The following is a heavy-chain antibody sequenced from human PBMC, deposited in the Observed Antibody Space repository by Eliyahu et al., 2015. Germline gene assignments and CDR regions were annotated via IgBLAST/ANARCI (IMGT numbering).Heavy chain of an antibody. CDR2: INSDGSST. CDR1: GFTXSSYW. Sequence: EVQLVESGGGLVQPGGSLRLXCAASGFTXSSYWMHWXRQAPGKGLXXVSRINSDGSSTTYADSVKGRFTISRDNAKNTLYLQMNSLRAEDTTVYYCARGGGGTYSYYYYGMDVWGQGTTVTVSS. J-gene: IGHJ6*02. V-gene: IGHV3-74*01. D-gene: IGHD1-26*01. CDR3: ARGGGGTYSYYYYGMDV.